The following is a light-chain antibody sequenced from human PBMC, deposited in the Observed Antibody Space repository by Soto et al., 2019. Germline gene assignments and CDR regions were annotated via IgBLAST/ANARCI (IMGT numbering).Light chain of an antibody. CDR1: QNVISN. V-gene: IGKV3-20*01. CDR2: GAS. CDR3: QQYGYSPIT. Sequence: EIVLTQSPGTLSLSPGERATLSCRASQNVISNLAWYQQKPGQAPRLLIYGASSRATGIPDKFSGSGSGTDFTLTIDGLEPEDFAVYYCQQYGYSPITFGQGTRLEI. J-gene: IGKJ5*01.